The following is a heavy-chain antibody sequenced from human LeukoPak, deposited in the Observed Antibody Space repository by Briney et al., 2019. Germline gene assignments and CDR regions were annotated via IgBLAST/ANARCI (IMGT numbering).Heavy chain of an antibody. J-gene: IGHJ4*02. Sequence: SVKVSCKASGGTFSSYAISWVRQAPGQGPEWMGGIIPIFGTANYAQKFQGRVTITADESTSTAYMELSGLRSEDTAVYYCARECESPEDYFDYWGQGTLVTVSS. CDR3: ARECESPEDYFDY. CDR2: IIPIFGTA. CDR1: GGTFSSYA. V-gene: IGHV1-69*13.